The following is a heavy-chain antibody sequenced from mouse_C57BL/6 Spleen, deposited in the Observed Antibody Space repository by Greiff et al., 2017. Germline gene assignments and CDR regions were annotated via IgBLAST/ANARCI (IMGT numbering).Heavy chain of an antibody. CDR3: ARKDYGSSYGY. CDR2: IDPSDSYT. J-gene: IGHJ2*01. Sequence: VKLQQPGAELVKPGASVKLSCKASGYTFTSYWMQWVKQRPGQGLEWIGEIDPSDSYTNYNQKFKGKATLTLDTSSSTAYMQLSSLTSEDSAVYYCARKDYGSSYGYWGQGTTLTVSS. V-gene: IGHV1-50*01. D-gene: IGHD1-1*01. CDR1: GYTFTSYW.